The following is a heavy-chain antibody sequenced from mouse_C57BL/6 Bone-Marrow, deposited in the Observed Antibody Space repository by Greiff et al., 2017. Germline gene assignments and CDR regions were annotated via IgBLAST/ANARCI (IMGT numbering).Heavy chain of an antibody. CDR3: ARGGYYGNPAWFAY. V-gene: IGHV1-64*01. CDR2: IHPNSGST. J-gene: IGHJ3*01. D-gene: IGHD2-1*01. Sequence: VQLQQPGAELVKPGASVKLSCKASGYTFTSYWMHWVKQRPGQGLEWIGMIHPNSGSTNYNEKFKSKATLTVDKSSSTADLQLSSLTSEDSAVYYCARGGYYGNPAWFAYWGQGTLVTVSA. CDR1: GYTFTSYW.